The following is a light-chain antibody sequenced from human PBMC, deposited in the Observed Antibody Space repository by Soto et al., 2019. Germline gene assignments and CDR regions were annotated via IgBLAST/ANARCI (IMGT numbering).Light chain of an antibody. Sequence: QSVLTQPPSVSGAPGQRVTISCTGSSSNIGAGYDVHWYQQLPGTAPKLLIYGNSNRPSGVPDRFSGSKSGTSASLAITGLQAEDEADYHCQSHDSSLSGYVVFGGGTQLTVL. V-gene: IGLV1-40*01. J-gene: IGLJ2*01. CDR1: SSNIGAGYD. CDR2: GNS. CDR3: QSHDSSLSGYVV.